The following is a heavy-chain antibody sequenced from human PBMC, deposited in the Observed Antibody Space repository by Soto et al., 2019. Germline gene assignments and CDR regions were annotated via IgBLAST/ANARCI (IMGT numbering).Heavy chain of an antibody. J-gene: IGHJ6*02. CDR3: ASASPVVTDV. CDR1: GGSISSGDYY. V-gene: IGHV4-30-4*01. CDR2: IYYSGST. Sequence: SETLSLTCTVSGGSISSGDYYWSWIRQPPGKGLEWIGYIYYSGSTYYNPSLKSRVTIPVDTSKNQFSLKLSSVTAADTAVYYCASASPVVTDVWGLGTTVTVSS. D-gene: IGHD5-18*01.